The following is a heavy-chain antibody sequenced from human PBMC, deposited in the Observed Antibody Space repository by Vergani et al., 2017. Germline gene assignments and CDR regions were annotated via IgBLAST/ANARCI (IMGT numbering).Heavy chain of an antibody. J-gene: IGHJ4*02. CDR2: ISSNGGST. Sequence: EVQLVESGGGLVQPGGSLRLSCSASRFTFSSYAMHWVRQAPGKGLEYVSAISSNGGSTYYADSVKGRFTISRDNSKNTLYLQMSSLRAEDTAVYYCVKTVVRGHYYFDYWGQGTLVTVSS. CDR3: VKTVVRGHYYFDY. CDR1: RFTFSSYA. D-gene: IGHD3-10*01. V-gene: IGHV3-64D*06.